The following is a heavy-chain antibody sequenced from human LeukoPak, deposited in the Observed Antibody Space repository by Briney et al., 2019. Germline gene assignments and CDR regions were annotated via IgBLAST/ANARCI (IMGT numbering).Heavy chain of an antibody. CDR1: GFTFSNYA. J-gene: IGHJ4*02. V-gene: IGHV3-23*01. D-gene: IGHD2-21*02. CDR2: VSSSGVNT. CDR3: AKRDRPCSGDCSAPYYFDY. Sequence: GGSLRLSCAASGFTFSNYAMSWVRQAPGKGLEWVSSVSSSGVNTYYADSVKGRFTISRDNSRNTVYLQISSLRAEDTAVYYCAKRDRPCSGDCSAPYYFDYWGQGTLVTVSS.